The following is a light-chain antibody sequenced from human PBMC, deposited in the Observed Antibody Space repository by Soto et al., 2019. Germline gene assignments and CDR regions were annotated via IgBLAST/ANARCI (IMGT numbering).Light chain of an antibody. V-gene: IGLV2-14*03. CDR1: SSDVGAYDF. CDR2: EVR. J-gene: IGLJ1*01. Sequence: QPVLAQHASVSGPPGQSITISCTGTSSDVGAYDFVSWYQQHPDKAPKLMIYEVRNRPSGVSNRFSGSKSVNTATLTISGLQAEDEADYYCSSYTTSSTRVFGTGTNVTV. CDR3: SSYTTSSTRV.